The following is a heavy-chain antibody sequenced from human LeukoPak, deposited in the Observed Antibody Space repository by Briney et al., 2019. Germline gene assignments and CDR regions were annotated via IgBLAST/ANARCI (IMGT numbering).Heavy chain of an antibody. CDR1: GFTFYDYA. CDR2: ISWNSGSI. D-gene: IGHD3-10*01. Sequence: GRSLRLSCAASGFTFYDYAMHWVRQAPGKGLEWVSGISWNSGSIGYADSVKGRFTISRDNAKNSLYLQMNSLRAEDTALYYCAKDHNYYGSGNYFDYWGQGTLVTVSS. V-gene: IGHV3-9*01. CDR3: AKDHNYYGSGNYFDY. J-gene: IGHJ4*02.